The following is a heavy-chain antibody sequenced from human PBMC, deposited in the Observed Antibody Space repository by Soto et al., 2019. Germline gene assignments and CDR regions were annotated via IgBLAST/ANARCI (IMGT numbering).Heavy chain of an antibody. CDR1: GYTFSRSG. D-gene: IGHD4-17*01. CDR2: ISTYNGDA. V-gene: IGHV1-18*01. CDR3: AGSWSVPYYSYGLDV. J-gene: IGHJ6*02. Sequence: QVQLVQSGAEVRKPGASVKVSCKTSGYTFSRSGISWVRQAPGQGLEWMGWISTYNGDANYAQKLQGRGTMTTDTSTSTAFMELGSLTSDDTAVYYCAGSWSVPYYSYGLDVWGQGTTVTVSS.